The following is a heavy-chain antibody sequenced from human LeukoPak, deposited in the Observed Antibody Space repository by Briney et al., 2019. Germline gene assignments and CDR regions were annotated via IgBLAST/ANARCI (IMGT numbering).Heavy chain of an antibody. CDR2: ISSSGSTI. D-gene: IGHD3-10*01. J-gene: IGHJ4*02. V-gene: IGHV3-11*04. CDR1: GFTFSDYY. Sequence: GGSLRLSCAASGFTFSDYYMSWIRQAPGKGLEWVSYISSSGSTIYYADSVKGRFTISRDNPKNTLYLQMDSLTTEDTAVYYCAGVHVTVGSFYWGQGTLVTVSS. CDR3: AGVHVTVGSFY.